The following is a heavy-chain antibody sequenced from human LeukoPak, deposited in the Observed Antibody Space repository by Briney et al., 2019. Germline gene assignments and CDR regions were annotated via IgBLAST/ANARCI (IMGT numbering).Heavy chain of an antibody. Sequence: GGSLRLSCAASGFTFSSYAMSWVRQVPGKGLEWVSGISGSGGSTSYADSVKGRFTISRDNSKNTLYLHMNSLRAEDTAVYYCAKDHPLYCSSTSCPEAYWGQGTLVTVSS. CDR3: AKDHPLYCSSTSCPEAY. V-gene: IGHV3-23*01. CDR2: ISGSGGST. J-gene: IGHJ4*02. CDR1: GFTFSSYA. D-gene: IGHD2-2*01.